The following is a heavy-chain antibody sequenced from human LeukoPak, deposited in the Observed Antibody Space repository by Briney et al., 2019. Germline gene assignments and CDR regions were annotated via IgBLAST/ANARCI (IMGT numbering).Heavy chain of an antibody. CDR2: ISGSAT. D-gene: IGHD3-22*01. CDR3: ATLYSRYSDF. J-gene: IGHJ4*02. Sequence: GGSLRLSCAASGFTFSSYAMSWVRQAPGKGLEWVSAISGSATLYADFVKGRFTISRDNSGNTVYLQMSSLRVDDTARYYCATLYSRYSDFWGQGTLVTVSS. CDR1: GFTFSSYA. V-gene: IGHV3-23*01.